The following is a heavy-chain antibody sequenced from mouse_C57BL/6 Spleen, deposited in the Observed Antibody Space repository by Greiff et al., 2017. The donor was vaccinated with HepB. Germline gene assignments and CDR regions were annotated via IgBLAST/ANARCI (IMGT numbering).Heavy chain of an antibody. V-gene: IGHV1-53*01. CDR1: GYTFTSYW. J-gene: IGHJ2*01. Sequence: VQLQQSGTELVKPGASVKLSCKASGYTFTSYWMHWVKQRPGQGLEWIGNINPSNGGTNYNAKFKSKATLTVDKSSSTAYMQLSSLTSEDSAVYYCARLGRVYDYDGDYWGQGTTLTVSS. CDR3: ARLGRVYDYDGDY. D-gene: IGHD2-4*01. CDR2: INPSNGGT.